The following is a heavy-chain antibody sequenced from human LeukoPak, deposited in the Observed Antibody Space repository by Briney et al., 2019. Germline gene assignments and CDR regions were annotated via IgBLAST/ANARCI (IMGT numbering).Heavy chain of an antibody. V-gene: IGHV4-61*01. D-gene: IGHD1-26*01. CDR3: ASGSHYWYYFDY. CDR2: VYYSGST. Sequence: PSETLSLTCTVSGGSVSSGNYYWSWIRQPPGKGLEWSGYVYYSGSTNYNPSLKSRVTISVDTSKNQFSLNLSSVTAADTAVYYCASGSHYWYYFDYWGQGTLVTVSS. J-gene: IGHJ4*02. CDR1: GGSVSSGNYY.